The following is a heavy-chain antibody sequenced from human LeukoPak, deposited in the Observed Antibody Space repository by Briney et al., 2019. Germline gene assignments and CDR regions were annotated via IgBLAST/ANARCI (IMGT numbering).Heavy chain of an antibody. J-gene: IGHJ3*02. V-gene: IGHV4-30-2*01. CDR1: GGSISSGGYY. CDR3: ARGIAARPGAFDI. CDR2: IYHSGST. D-gene: IGHD6-6*01. Sequence: SETLSLTCTVSGGSISSGGYYWSWIRQPPGKGLEWIGYIYHSGSTYYNPSLKSRVTISVDRSENQFSLKLSSVTAADTAVYYCARGIAARPGAFDIWGQGTMVTVSS.